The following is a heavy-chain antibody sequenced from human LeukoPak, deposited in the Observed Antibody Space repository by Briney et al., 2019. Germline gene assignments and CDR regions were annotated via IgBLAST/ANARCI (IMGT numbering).Heavy chain of an antibody. CDR3: VRRDYDVLTGDSSRDY. CDR2: INHSGST. D-gene: IGHD3-9*01. J-gene: IGHJ4*02. Sequence: SETLSLTCAVYGGSFSGYYWSWIRQPPGKGLEWIGEINHSGSTNYNPSLKSRVTISVDTSKNQFSLKLSSVTAADAAVYYCVRRDYDVLTGDSSRDYWGQGILVTVSS. V-gene: IGHV4-34*01. CDR1: GGSFSGYY.